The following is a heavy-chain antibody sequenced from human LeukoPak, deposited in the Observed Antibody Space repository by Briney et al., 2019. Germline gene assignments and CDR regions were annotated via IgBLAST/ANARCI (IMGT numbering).Heavy chain of an antibody. CDR3: ARADWDTAMIDY. CDR2: ISSSSSYI. D-gene: IGHD5-18*01. V-gene: IGHV3-21*01. Sequence: GGSLRLSCAASGFTFSSYSMNWVRQAPGKGLEWVSSISSSSSYIYYADSVKGRFTISRDNAKNSLYLQINSLRAEDTAVYYCARADWDTAMIDYWGQGTLVTVSS. J-gene: IGHJ4*02. CDR1: GFTFSSYS.